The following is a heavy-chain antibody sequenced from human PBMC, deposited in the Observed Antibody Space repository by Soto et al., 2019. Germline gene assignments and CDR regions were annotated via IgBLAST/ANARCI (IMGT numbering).Heavy chain of an antibody. CDR3: AKDAMIVVVITTLFDY. V-gene: IGHV3-23*01. J-gene: IGHJ4*02. Sequence: PGGSLRLSCAASGFTFSSYAMSWVRQAPGKGLEWVSAISGSGGSTCYADSVKGRFTISRDNSKNTLYLQMNSLRAEDTAVYYCAKDAMIVVVITTLFDYWGQRTPVTVSS. CDR2: ISGSGGST. D-gene: IGHD3-22*01. CDR1: GFTFSSYA.